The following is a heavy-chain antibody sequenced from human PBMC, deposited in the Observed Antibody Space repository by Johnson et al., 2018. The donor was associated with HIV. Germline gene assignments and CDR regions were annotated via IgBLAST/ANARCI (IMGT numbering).Heavy chain of an antibody. D-gene: IGHD7-27*01. CDR3: ANNLGTAGGAFDI. Sequence: VQLVESGGGLVQPGGSLRLSCEASGFTFSSYWMSWVRQAPGKGLEWVANIKQDGSEKYYVGSVEGWFTISRDNTKSSLFLQMNSLRGEDTAVYYCANNLGTAGGAFDIWGQGTTVTVSS. CDR1: GFTFSSYW. V-gene: IGHV3-7*01. J-gene: IGHJ3*02. CDR2: IKQDGSEK.